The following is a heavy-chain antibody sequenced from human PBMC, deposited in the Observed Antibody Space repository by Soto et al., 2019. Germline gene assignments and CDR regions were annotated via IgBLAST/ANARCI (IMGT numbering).Heavy chain of an antibody. CDR3: ARDDCIAAAGRNYYYGRDV. Sequence: QVQLQESGPGLVKPSGTLSLTCTVSGGSISSSNWWSWVRQPPGKGLEWIGEIHHSGSTNYNPSLKSRVTISVDKSKNQFSLKLSSVTAADTAVYYCARDDCIAAAGRNYYYGRDVWGQGTTVTVSS. CDR2: IHHSGST. V-gene: IGHV4-4*02. D-gene: IGHD6-13*01. CDR1: GGSISSSNW. J-gene: IGHJ6*02.